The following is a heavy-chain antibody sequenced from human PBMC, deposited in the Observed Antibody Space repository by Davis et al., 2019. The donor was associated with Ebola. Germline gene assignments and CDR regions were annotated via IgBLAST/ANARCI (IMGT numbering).Heavy chain of an antibody. CDR3: ARDLPMTGASY. Sequence: SVKVSCKASGGTFSSYAISWVRQAPGQGLEWMGRIIPILGIANYAQKFQGRVTITADKSTSTAYMELSSLRSEDTAVYYCARDLPMTGASYWGQGTLVTVSS. J-gene: IGHJ4*02. CDR2: IIPILGIA. V-gene: IGHV1-69*04. CDR1: GGTFSSYA. D-gene: IGHD3-9*01.